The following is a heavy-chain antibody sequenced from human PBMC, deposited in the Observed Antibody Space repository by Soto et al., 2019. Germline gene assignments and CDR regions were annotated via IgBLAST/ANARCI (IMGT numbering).Heavy chain of an antibody. V-gene: IGHV3-7*05. Sequence: EVQVVESGGDLVQPGGSLRLSCAASGLTFSNHWMSWVRQAPAKGLEWVAKIKPDGSEKYYVDSVKGRFTISRDNAKNSVYLQINSLRAEDTAVYYCASENTFTFDYWGQGTLATVSS. CDR2: IKPDGSEK. J-gene: IGHJ4*02. CDR1: GLTFSNHW. CDR3: ASENTFTFDY. D-gene: IGHD3-16*01.